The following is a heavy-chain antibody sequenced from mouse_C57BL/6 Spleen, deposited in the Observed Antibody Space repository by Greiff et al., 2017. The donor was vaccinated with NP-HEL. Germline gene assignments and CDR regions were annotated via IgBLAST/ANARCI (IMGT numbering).Heavy chain of an antibody. CDR2: IHPNSGST. D-gene: IGHD2-1*01. V-gene: IGHV1-64*01. J-gene: IGHJ1*03. CDR1: GYAFTSYW. Sequence: QVQLQQSGPELVKPGASVKISCKASGYAFTSYWMHWVKQRPGQGLEWIGMIHPNSGSTNYNEKFKSKATLTVDKSSSTACMQLSSLTSEDSAVYYCARRYGNLGYFDVWGTGTTVTVSS. CDR3: ARRYGNLGYFDV.